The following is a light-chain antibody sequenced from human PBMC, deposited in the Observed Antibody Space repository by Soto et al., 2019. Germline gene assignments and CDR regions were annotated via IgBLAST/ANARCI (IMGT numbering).Light chain of an antibody. CDR1: QSLLHRNGYNY. Sequence: DIVMTQSPLSLPVTPGEPASISCRSSQSLLHRNGYNYLDWYLQKPGQSPQLLIYLGSTRASGVPDRFSGSGSGTDFTLKIGRVEAEDVGVYYCMQALQTPLTFGGGTKVDIK. V-gene: IGKV2-28*01. CDR2: LGS. CDR3: MQALQTPLT. J-gene: IGKJ4*01.